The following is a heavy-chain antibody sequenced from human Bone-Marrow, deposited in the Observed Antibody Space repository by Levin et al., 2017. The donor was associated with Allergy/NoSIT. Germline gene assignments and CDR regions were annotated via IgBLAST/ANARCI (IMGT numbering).Heavy chain of an antibody. D-gene: IGHD3-10*01. V-gene: IGHV4-34*01. Sequence: GSLRLSCAVSGGSFGGYFWTWIRQTPGKGLEWIGEINHSGSTTYNPSLKSRVTMSVDTSKKQFSLNLTSVTAADTAVYYCVREYYYGSASYVTEPYMEVWGKGTTVTVTS. CDR1: GGSFGGYF. J-gene: IGHJ6*03. CDR2: INHSGST. CDR3: VREYYYGSASYVTEPYMEV.